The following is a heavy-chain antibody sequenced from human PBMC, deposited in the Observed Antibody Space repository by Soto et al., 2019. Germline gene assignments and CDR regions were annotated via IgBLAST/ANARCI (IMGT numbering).Heavy chain of an antibody. J-gene: IGHJ4*02. CDR3: AHAGDYALLTFDH. V-gene: IGHV2-5*02. Sequence: QITLKESGPTLVRPAQTLTLTCDFSGFSLSTYHMGVAWIRQPPGKALEWLALIYWDDDKRYSPSLKDRLAISKDTSSNQVVLTITNMDPGDTATYFCAHAGDYALLTFDHWGPGALVNVSS. D-gene: IGHD4-17*01. CDR2: IYWDDDK. CDR1: GFSLSTYHMG.